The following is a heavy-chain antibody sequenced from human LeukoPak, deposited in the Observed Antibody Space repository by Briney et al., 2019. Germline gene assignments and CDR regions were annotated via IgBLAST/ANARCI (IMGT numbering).Heavy chain of an antibody. CDR3: ARGTLYSGWSYYFDY. V-gene: IGHV4-59*02. CDR2: IYYTGT. CDR1: GGSVTDYY. Sequence: SETLSLTCTVSGGSVTDYYWSWIRQSPGKGLEWIGYIYYTGTSYNPSLKSRVTISADTSKNQFSLRLSSVTAADTAMYYCARGTLYSGWSYYFDYWGQGSQVTVSS. D-gene: IGHD6-19*01. J-gene: IGHJ4*02.